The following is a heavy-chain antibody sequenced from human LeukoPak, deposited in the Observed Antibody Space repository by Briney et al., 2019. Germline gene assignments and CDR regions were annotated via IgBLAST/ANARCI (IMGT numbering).Heavy chain of an antibody. Sequence: ASVKVSCKTSGYTFITYYIHWLRQAPGQGLEWMGWINPHSGGTNFAQKFQARVTMTRDTSINTAYMEISRLRSDDTAVYYCASARIGIGQRNWFDPWGQGTLVTVSS. CDR3: ASARIGIGQRNWFDP. D-gene: IGHD1-14*01. CDR2: INPHSGGT. V-gene: IGHV1-2*02. CDR1: GYTFITYY. J-gene: IGHJ5*02.